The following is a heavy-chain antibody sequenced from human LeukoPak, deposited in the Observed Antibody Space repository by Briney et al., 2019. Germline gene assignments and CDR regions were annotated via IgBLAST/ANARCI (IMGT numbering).Heavy chain of an antibody. J-gene: IGHJ4*02. CDR1: GYTLTELS. CDR2: FDPEDGET. D-gene: IGHD2-21*01. V-gene: IGHV1-24*01. Sequence: GASVKVSCKVSGYTLTELSMHWVRQAPGKGLEWMGGFDPEDGETIYAQKFQGRVTMTEDTSTDTAYMELSSLRAEDTAVYYCARDPAYCGGDCYPFDYWGQGTLVTVSS. CDR3: ARDPAYCGGDCYPFDY.